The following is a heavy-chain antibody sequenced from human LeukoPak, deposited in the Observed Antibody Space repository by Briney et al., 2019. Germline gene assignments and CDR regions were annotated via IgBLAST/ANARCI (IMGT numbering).Heavy chain of an antibody. Sequence: GGSLRLSCAASGFTFSSYSINWVRQASGKGLEWVSSISSSGTYIYYADSVKGRFTISRDNAKNSLYLQMNSLRAEDTAVYYCASAVVVDRDYWGQGTLVTVSS. V-gene: IGHV3-21*01. D-gene: IGHD2-15*01. CDR1: GFTFSSYS. J-gene: IGHJ4*02. CDR2: ISSSGTYI. CDR3: ASAVVVDRDY.